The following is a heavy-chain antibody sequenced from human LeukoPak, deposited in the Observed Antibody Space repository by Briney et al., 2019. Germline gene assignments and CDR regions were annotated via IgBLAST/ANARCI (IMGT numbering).Heavy chain of an antibody. Sequence: PSETLSLTCTVSGGSISDNYWSWIRQPPGKGLEWIGYAYYNGHTNYNSSLKSRVTMSLDTSKSQFSLRLSSVTAADTAVYFCARHPFATPFDYWGPGTLVTVSS. V-gene: IGHV4-59*08. J-gene: IGHJ4*02. CDR3: ARHPFATPFDY. CDR2: AYYNGHT. CDR1: GGSISDNY. D-gene: IGHD2-15*01.